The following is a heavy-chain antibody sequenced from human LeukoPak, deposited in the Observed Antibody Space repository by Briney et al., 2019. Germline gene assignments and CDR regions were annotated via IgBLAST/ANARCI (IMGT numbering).Heavy chain of an antibody. CDR2: IYYSGST. J-gene: IGHJ3*02. V-gene: IGHV4-59*08. D-gene: IGHD2-15*01. CDR3: ARVLSGRDALDI. CDR1: GGSISSYY. Sequence: SETLSLTCTVSGGSISSYYWSWIRQPPGKGLEWIGYIYYSGSTNYNPSLKSRVTISVDTSKNQFSLKLSSVTAADTAVYYCARVLSGRDALDIWGQGTMVTVSS.